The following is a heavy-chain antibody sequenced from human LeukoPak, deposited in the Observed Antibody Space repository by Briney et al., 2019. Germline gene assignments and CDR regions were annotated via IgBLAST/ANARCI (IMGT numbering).Heavy chain of an antibody. CDR2: ISSNGGST. J-gene: IGHJ4*02. V-gene: IGHV3-64*01. Sequence: GGSLRLSCAASGFTFSSYAMHWVRQAPGKGLEYVSAISSNGGSTYYANSVKGRFTISRDNSKNTLYLQMGSLRAEDMAVYYCARDLGLGVTLPSGPGYWGQGTLVTVSS. CDR1: GFTFSSYA. CDR3: ARDLGLGVTLPSGPGY. D-gene: IGHD2-21*02.